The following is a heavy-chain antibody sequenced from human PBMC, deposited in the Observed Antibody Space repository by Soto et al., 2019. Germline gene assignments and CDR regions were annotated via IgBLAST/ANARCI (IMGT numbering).Heavy chain of an antibody. V-gene: IGHV3-11*06. CDR3: ARDRNRYYDILTNSRNYFDY. J-gene: IGHJ4*02. Sequence: TGGSLRLCCAASGFAFSDSYMSWIRQAPGQGLEWVAYISKSSTYTKYAESMRGRFTISRDNAKNSLYLQIDSLRAEDTAVYYCARDRNRYYDILTNSRNYFDYWGQGTLVTVSS. D-gene: IGHD3-9*01. CDR2: ISKSSTYT. CDR1: GFAFSDSY.